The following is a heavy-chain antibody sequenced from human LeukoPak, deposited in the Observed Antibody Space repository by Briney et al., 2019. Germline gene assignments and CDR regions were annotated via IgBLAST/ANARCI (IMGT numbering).Heavy chain of an antibody. CDR3: ARGQGSGDNWNSYYFDY. D-gene: IGHD1-7*01. V-gene: IGHV4-34*01. CDR2: TNHSGST. CDR1: GGSFSGYY. J-gene: IGHJ4*02. Sequence: SETLSLTCAVYGGSFSGYYWSWIRQPPGKGLEWIGETNHSGSTNYNPSLKSRVTISVDTSKNQFSLKLSSVTAADTAVYYCARGQGSGDNWNSYYFDYWGQGTLVTVSS.